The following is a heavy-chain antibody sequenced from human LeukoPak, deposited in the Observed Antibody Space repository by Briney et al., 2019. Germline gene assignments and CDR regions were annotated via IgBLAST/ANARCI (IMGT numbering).Heavy chain of an antibody. V-gene: IGHV3-9*01. J-gene: IGHJ4*02. CDR3: AKPANWGYFDY. D-gene: IGHD7-27*01. CDR1: GFTFDDYA. Sequence: PGGSLRLSCAASGFTFDDYAMHWVRQAPGKGLEWVSGISWNSGSIGYADSVKGRFTISRDNAKNSLYLQMNSLRAEGTALYYCAKPANWGYFDYWGQGTLVTVSS. CDR2: ISWNSGSI.